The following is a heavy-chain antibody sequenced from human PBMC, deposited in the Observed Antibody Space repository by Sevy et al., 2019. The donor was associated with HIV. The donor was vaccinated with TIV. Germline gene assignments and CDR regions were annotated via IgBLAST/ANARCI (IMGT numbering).Heavy chain of an antibody. CDR2: ISWNTGSM. CDR1: GFTFDDYA. CDR3: AKDRSPDASRTQFDC. Sequence: GGCLRLSCAASGFTFDDYAMHCVRQVPGKGLEWVSGISWNTGSMVYADSVKGRFTISRDNAQNSLYLQMNSLRAEDTAWYYCAKDRSPDASRTQFDCWGQGTQVTVSS. J-gene: IGHJ4*02. V-gene: IGHV3-9*01.